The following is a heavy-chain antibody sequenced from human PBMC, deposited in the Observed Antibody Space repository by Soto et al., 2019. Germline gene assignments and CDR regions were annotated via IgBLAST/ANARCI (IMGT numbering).Heavy chain of an antibody. CDR3: ARVSSYCSGGSCYSAGFDY. V-gene: IGHV4-59*01. J-gene: IGHJ4*02. CDR2: IDYSGST. D-gene: IGHD2-15*01. CDR1: GGSISSYY. Sequence: QVQLQESGPGLVKPSETLSLTCTVSGGSISSYYWSWIRQPPGNGLEWIGYIDYSGSTNYNPCLKSRFTISVDTSKNKFSLKLSSVTAADTAVYYCARVSSYCSGGSCYSAGFDYWGQGTLVTVSS.